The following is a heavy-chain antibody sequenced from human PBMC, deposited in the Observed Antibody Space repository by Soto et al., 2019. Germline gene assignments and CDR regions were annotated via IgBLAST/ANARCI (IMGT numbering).Heavy chain of an antibody. J-gene: IGHJ4*02. D-gene: IGHD3-3*01. CDR2: IYYSGST. CDR1: GGSISSGGYY. V-gene: IGHV4-31*03. Sequence: QVQLQESGPGLVKPSQTLSLTCTVSGGSISSGGYYWSWIRQHPGKGLEWIGYIYYSGSTYYNPSLKSRVTISVDTSKNQFSLKLSSVTAADTAVYYCARAKPTNYDFWSGSANFDYWGQGTLVTVSS. CDR3: ARAKPTNYDFWSGSANFDY.